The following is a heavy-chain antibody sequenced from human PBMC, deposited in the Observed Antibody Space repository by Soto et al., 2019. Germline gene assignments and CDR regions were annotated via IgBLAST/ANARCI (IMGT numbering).Heavy chain of an antibody. J-gene: IGHJ5*02. CDR1: GGSISSSSYY. D-gene: IGHD2-2*01. CDR3: ARLTPYPSYQLLLYDGDWFDP. Sequence: QLQLQESGPGLVKPSETLSLTCTVSGGSISSSSYYWGWIRQPPGKGLEWIGSIYYSGSTYYNPSLKSRVTISVDTSKNQFSLKLSSVTAADTAVYYCARLTPYPSYQLLLYDGDWFDPWGQGTLVTVSS. CDR2: IYYSGST. V-gene: IGHV4-39*01.